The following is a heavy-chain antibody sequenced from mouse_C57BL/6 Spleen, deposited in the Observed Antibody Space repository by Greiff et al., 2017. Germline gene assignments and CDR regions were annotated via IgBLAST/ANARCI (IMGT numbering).Heavy chain of an antibody. CDR2: IHPGDGDT. V-gene: IGHV1-82*01. J-gene: IGHJ4*01. Sequence: VQLQESGPELVKPGASVKISCKASGYAFSSSWMNWVKQRPGKGLEWIGRIHPGDGDTNYNGKFKGKATLPAAKSSRTAYMQLSSLASEESSVYVCAGERDGACAMDYWGQGTSVTVSA. CDR1: GYAFSSSW. CDR3: AGERDGACAMDY. D-gene: IGHD1-1*02.